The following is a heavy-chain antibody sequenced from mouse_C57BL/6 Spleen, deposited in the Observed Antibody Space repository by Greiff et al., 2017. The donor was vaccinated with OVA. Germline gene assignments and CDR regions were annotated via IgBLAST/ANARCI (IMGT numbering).Heavy chain of an antibody. CDR3: ARNYYGSSPYYLDY. J-gene: IGHJ2*01. Sequence: QVQLQQPGAELVMPGASVKLSCKASGYTFTSYWMHWVKQRPGQGLAWIGEIDPSASYSYYTQKFKGKSTLTVDKSYSTAYMQLSSLTSEDSAVYYCARNYYGSSPYYLDYWGQGTTLTVSS. D-gene: IGHD1-1*01. CDR1: GYTFTSYW. V-gene: IGHV1-69*01. CDR2: IDPSASYS.